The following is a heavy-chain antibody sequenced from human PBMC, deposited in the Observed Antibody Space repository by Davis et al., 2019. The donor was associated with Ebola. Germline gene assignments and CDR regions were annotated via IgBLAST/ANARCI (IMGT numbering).Heavy chain of an antibody. V-gene: IGHV4-59*01. CDR3: ARLPAMVLRGAFDI. CDR1: GGSISSYY. Sequence: SETLSLTCTVSGGSISSYYWSWIRQPPGKGLEWIGYIYYSGNTNSNPSLKSRVTISVDTSKNQFSLKLSSVTAADTAVYYCARLPAMVLRGAFDIWGQGTMVTVSS. D-gene: IGHD5-18*01. CDR2: IYYSGNT. J-gene: IGHJ3*02.